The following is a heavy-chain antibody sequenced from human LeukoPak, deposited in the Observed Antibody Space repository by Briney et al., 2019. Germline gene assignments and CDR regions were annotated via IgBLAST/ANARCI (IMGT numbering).Heavy chain of an antibody. Sequence: GGSLRVSCAGSGFTFSQYFMHWVRQARGKGLEYLSVISYNGEQTYYSKSVTGRFTISRDNSKNMLYLQMGSLRPEDTAVYFCARDPSVGGFSGSELDLWGQGTLVTVSS. D-gene: IGHD3-22*01. CDR1: GFTFSQYF. CDR2: ISYNGEQT. J-gene: IGHJ5*02. V-gene: IGHV3-64*01. CDR3: ARDPSVGGFSGSELDL.